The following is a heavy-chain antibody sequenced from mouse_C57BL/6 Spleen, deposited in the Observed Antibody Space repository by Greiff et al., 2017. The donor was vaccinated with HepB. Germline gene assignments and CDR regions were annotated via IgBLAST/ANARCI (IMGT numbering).Heavy chain of an antibody. CDR2: IYPGSGST. CDR1: GYTFTSYW. Sequence: VQLQQPGAELVKPGASVKMSCKASGYTFTSYWITWVKQRPGRGLEWIGDIYPGSGSTNYNEKFKSKATLTVDTSSSTAYMPLSSLTSEDSAVYYCARSDSSGPYLDYWGQGTTLTVSS. J-gene: IGHJ2*01. CDR3: ARSDSSGPYLDY. D-gene: IGHD3-2*02. V-gene: IGHV1-55*01.